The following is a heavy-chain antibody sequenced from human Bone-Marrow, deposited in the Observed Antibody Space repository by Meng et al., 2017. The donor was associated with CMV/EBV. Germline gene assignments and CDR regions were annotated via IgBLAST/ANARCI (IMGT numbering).Heavy chain of an antibody. D-gene: IGHD3-16*01. Sequence: ASVKVSCKASGYTLTNYSMHLVRQAPGQGLEWMGINNPSGGSTSYAQKFQGRVTMTRDTSISTAYMELSRLTSDDTAVYYCAPEVADTHYFDYWGQGHLVNVSS. J-gene: IGHJ4*02. CDR2: NNPSGGST. V-gene: IGHV1-46*01. CDR3: APEVADTHYFDY. CDR1: GYTLTNYS.